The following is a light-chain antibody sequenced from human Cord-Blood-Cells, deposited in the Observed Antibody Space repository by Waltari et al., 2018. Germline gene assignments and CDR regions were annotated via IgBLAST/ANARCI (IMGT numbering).Light chain of an antibody. CDR1: QSISSW. CDR2: KAS. CDR3: QQYNSWT. V-gene: IGKV1-5*03. J-gene: IGKJ1*01. Sequence: DIQMTQSPSTLSASVGDRVTITCRASQSISSWLAWYQQKPGKAPKLLIYKASSLESGVPYRLSGSGSGTEFTLTISSLQPDDFATYYCQQYNSWTFGQGTKVEIK.